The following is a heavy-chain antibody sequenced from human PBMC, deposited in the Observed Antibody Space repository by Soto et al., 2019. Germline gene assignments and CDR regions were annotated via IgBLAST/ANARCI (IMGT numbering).Heavy chain of an antibody. CDR3: AKDQGYGDADYYYGMDV. CDR1: GLTFSSYA. J-gene: IGHJ6*02. D-gene: IGHD4-17*01. CDR2: ISCSGGST. Sequence: GSLRLSCAASGLTFSSYAMSWVRQAPGRGLEWVSVISCSGGSTYYADSVKGRFTISRDNSKNTLYLQMNSLRAEDTAVYYCAKDQGYGDADYYYGMDVWGQGTTVTVSS. V-gene: IGHV3-23*01.